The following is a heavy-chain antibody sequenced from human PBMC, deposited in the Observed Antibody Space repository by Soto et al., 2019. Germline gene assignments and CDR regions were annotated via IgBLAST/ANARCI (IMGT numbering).Heavy chain of an antibody. Sequence: ASVKVSCKASGYTFSGYYIHWLRQAPGQGLEWMGWINPNSGGTNYAQKFQGRVTVTRDTPTSTAYMELSRLTSDDTAVYYCARSLTEGYCTITGCYTRPLYGMDVLGQGTTVTVSS. CDR3: ARSLTEGYCTITGCYTRPLYGMDV. D-gene: IGHD2-2*02. V-gene: IGHV1-2*02. CDR2: INPNSGGT. CDR1: GYTFSGYY. J-gene: IGHJ6*02.